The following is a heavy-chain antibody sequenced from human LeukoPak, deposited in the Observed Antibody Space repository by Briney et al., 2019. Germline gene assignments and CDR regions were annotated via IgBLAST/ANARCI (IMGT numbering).Heavy chain of an antibody. J-gene: IGHJ4*02. V-gene: IGHV1-18*01. CDR1: GYTSTSYG. D-gene: IGHD2-21*02. CDR3: ARVSNTAYCGGDCYFDY. Sequence: ASVKVSCKASGYTSTSYGISWVRQAPGQGLEWMGWISAYNGNTNYAQKLQGRVTMTTDTSTSTAYMELRSLRSDDTAVYYCARVSNTAYCGGDCYFDYWGQGTLVTVSS. CDR2: ISAYNGNT.